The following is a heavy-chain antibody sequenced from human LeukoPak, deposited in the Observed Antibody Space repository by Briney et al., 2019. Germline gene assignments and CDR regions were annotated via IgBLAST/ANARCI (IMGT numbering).Heavy chain of an antibody. V-gene: IGHV3-64D*06. Sequence: GGSLRLSCSASGFSFSSYAMHWVRQAPGKGLEHISLINNVGDRAYYADSVTGRFTISRDNPKNTLYLQMSSLRAEDTAVYYCAKDPQGAVAGTGTGYWGQGTLVTVSS. CDR3: AKDPQGAVAGTGTGY. D-gene: IGHD6-19*01. CDR2: INNVGDRA. CDR1: GFSFSSYA. J-gene: IGHJ4*02.